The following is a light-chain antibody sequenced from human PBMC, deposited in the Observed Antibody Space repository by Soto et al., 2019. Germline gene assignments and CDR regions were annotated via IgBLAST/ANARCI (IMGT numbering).Light chain of an antibody. CDR2: EVS. Sequence: QSALTQPASVSGSPGQSITISCTGTSSDFGSYNLVSWYQQHPGKAPKLMIYEVSKRPSGVSNRFSGYKSGNTASLTISGLQAEDEADYYCCSYAGSSTWVFGGGTKLTVL. J-gene: IGLJ2*01. CDR3: CSYAGSSTWV. CDR1: SSDFGSYNL. V-gene: IGLV2-23*02.